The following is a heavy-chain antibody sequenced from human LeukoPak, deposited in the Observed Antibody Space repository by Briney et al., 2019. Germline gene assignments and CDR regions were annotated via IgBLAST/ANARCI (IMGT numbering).Heavy chain of an antibody. Sequence: SETLSLTCTVSGGSISSYYWSWIRQPPGKGLEWIGYIYYSGDTNYNSSLKSRVTMSLDTSKNQVSLRLSSVTAADTAVYYCARHPFATPFDHWGRGTLLTVSS. CDR3: ARHPFATPFDH. CDR1: GGSISSYY. D-gene: IGHD2-15*01. V-gene: IGHV4-59*08. J-gene: IGHJ4*02. CDR2: IYYSGDT.